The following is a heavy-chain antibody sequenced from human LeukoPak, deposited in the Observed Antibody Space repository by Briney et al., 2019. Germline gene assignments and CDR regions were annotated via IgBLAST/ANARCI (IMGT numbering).Heavy chain of an antibody. CDR1: GFTFSSYA. V-gene: IGHV3-23*01. Sequence: GGSLRLSCAASGFTFSSYAMSWVRQAPGKGLEWVSVISGSGGSTYYADSVKGRFTISRDNSKNTLYLQMNSLRAEDTAVYYCAKHLYYFDSSGRDYWGQGTLVTVSS. CDR2: ISGSGGST. D-gene: IGHD3-22*01. J-gene: IGHJ4*02. CDR3: AKHLYYFDSSGRDY.